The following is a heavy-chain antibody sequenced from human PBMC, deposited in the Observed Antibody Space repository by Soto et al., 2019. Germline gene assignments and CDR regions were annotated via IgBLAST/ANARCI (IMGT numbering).Heavy chain of an antibody. CDR1: GFTFSNYG. J-gene: IGHJ4*02. Sequence: QVQQVESGGGVVQPGLSLRLSCASSGFTFSNYGMHWVRQTPGKGLEWVAIIWYDGSNKFYADSVEGRFTISRDNSKDMLYLQLNSLRAEDTAVYYCARGGNNGWSLDYWGQGTLVTVSS. D-gene: IGHD6-19*01. V-gene: IGHV3-33*01. CDR2: IWYDGSNK. CDR3: ARGGNNGWSLDY.